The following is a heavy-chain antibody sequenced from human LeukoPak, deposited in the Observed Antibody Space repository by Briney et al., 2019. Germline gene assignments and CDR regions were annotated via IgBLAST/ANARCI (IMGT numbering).Heavy chain of an antibody. V-gene: IGHV1-2*02. CDR1: GYAFTGYY. D-gene: IGHD1-26*01. CDR3: ARGRGSGSYTLFDY. CDR2: INPNSGGT. J-gene: IGHJ4*02. Sequence: ASVKVSCKASGYAFTGYYMHWVRQAPGQGLEWMGWINPNSGGTNYAQKFQGRVTMTRDTSISTAYMELSRLRSEDTAVYYCARGRGSGSYTLFDYWGQGTLVTVSS.